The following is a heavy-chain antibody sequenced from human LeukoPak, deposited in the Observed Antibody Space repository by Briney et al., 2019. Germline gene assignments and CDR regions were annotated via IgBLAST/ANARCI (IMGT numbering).Heavy chain of an antibody. CDR1: GGSISSYY. CDR2: IYYSGST. J-gene: IGHJ4*02. V-gene: IGHV4-59*01. D-gene: IGHD3-22*01. CDR3: ARAPIYFYDSSGYDQSLYC. Sequence: SETLSLTCAVSGGSISSYYWSWIPQPPGKGLEGIGYIYYSGSTNYNPSLKSRVTISVDTSKNQFSLKVSSVTAADTDVYYGARAPIYFYDSSGYDQSLYCWGEGTLVTVPS.